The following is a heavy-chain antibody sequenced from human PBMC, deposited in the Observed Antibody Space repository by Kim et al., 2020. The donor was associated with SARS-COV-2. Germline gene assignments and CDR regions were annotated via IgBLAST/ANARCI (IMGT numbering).Heavy chain of an antibody. J-gene: IGHJ4*02. D-gene: IGHD3-16*01. CDR2: VNSDGSST. V-gene: IGHV3-74*01. CDR1: GFTFSSYW. Sequence: GGSLRLSCVASGFTFSSYWMHWVRQAPGKGLEWVSRVNSDGSSTSYADSVKGRFTISRDNARNTLYLQMNSLRAEDTAVYYCASLFTWYVWDKFDYWGQGTLVTVSS. CDR3: ASLFTWYVWDKFDY.